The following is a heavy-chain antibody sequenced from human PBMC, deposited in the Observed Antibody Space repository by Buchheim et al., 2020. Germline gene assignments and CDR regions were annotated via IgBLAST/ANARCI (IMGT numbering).Heavy chain of an antibody. CDR3: ARDLETDYYDSSGYYGPYYFDY. D-gene: IGHD3-22*01. J-gene: IGHJ4*02. CDR2: ISSSVSTI. Sequence: QVQLVESGGGLVKPGGSLRLSCAASGFTFSDYYMSWIRQAPGKGLEWVSYISSSVSTIYYAHSVKGRFTISRDNAKNSLYLQMNSLRAEDTAVYYCARDLETDYYDSSGYYGPYYFDYWGQGTL. CDR1: GFTFSDYY. V-gene: IGHV3-11*01.